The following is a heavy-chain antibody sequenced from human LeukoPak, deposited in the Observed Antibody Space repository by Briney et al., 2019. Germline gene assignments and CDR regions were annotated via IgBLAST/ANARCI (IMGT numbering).Heavy chain of an antibody. CDR2: IRGSGGST. J-gene: IGHJ4*02. D-gene: IGHD1-1*01. Sequence: GGSLRLSCAASGFTFSSYAMSWVRQAPGKGLEWVSAIRGSGGSTYYADSVKGRFTISRDNSKNTLYLQMNSLRAEDTAVYYCAKVGFYWNQGYFDYWGQGTLVTVSS. V-gene: IGHV3-23*01. CDR3: AKVGFYWNQGYFDY. CDR1: GFTFSSYA.